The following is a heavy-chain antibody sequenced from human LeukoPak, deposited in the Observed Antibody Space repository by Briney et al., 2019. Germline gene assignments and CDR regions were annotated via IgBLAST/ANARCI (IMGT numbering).Heavy chain of an antibody. CDR3: ARGDDYDSPFDY. V-gene: IGHV1-46*01. D-gene: IGHD3-22*01. CDR2: INPSGGST. J-gene: IGHJ4*02. Sequence: ASVKVSCKASGGTFSSYAISWVRQAPGQGLEWMGIINPSGGSTSYAQKFQGRVTMTRDMSTSTVYMELSSLRSEDTAVYYCARGDDYDSPFDYWGQGTLVTVSS. CDR1: GGTFSSYA.